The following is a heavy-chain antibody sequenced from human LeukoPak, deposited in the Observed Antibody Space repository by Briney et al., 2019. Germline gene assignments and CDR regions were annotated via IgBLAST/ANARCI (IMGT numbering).Heavy chain of an antibody. CDR3: GRVGGRSKAAKGDAFDI. CDR1: GFTFSSYS. J-gene: IGHJ3*02. CDR2: IRSGSTYM. V-gene: IGHV3-21*01. Sequence: PGGSLRLSCAASGFTFSSYSMNWVRQAPGKGLEWVSSIRSGSTYMYYADSVKGRFTISRDNAQNSMYLQMNSLGAEDTAVYYCGRVGGRSKAAKGDAFDIWGQGTMVTVSS. D-gene: IGHD6-6*01.